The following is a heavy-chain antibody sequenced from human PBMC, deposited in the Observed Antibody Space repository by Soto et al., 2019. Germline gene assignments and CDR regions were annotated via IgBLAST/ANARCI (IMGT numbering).Heavy chain of an antibody. CDR1: GFTFSSYA. Sequence: QVPLVESGGGVVQPGRSLRLSCAASGFTFSSYAMHWVRQAPGKGLEWVAVISYDGSNKYYADSVKGRFTISRDNSKNTLYLQMNSLRAEDTAVYYCARDLIVSSPFDYWGQGTLVTVSS. J-gene: IGHJ4*02. CDR3: ARDLIVSSPFDY. CDR2: ISYDGSNK. D-gene: IGHD6-19*01. V-gene: IGHV3-30-3*01.